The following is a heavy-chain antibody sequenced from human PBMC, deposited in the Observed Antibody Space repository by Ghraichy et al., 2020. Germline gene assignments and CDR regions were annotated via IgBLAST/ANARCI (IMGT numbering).Heavy chain of an antibody. CDR3: ARELESGGGMDV. D-gene: IGHD1-1*01. CDR2: IYYSGST. Sequence: SETLSLTCTVSGGSISSGGYYWSWIRQHPGKGLEWIGYIYYSGSTYYNPSLKSRVTISVDTSKNQFSLKLSSVTAADTAVYYCARELESGGGMDVWGQGTTVTVSS. CDR1: GGSISSGGYY. J-gene: IGHJ6*02. V-gene: IGHV4-31*03.